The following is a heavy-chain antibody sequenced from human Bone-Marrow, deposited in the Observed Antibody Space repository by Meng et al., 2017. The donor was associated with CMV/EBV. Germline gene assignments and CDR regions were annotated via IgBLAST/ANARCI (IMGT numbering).Heavy chain of an antibody. CDR3: ARVGGTIAVTSIGDY. D-gene: IGHD6-19*01. CDR2: ISAYNGDT. V-gene: IGHV1-18*01. Sequence: ASVKFSCKASGYIFTKYGVNWMRQAPGQGPEWMGWISAYNGDTMYAPKVQGRVTMTTNTYTITAYMELRGLRSDDKAVYSCARVGGTIAVTSIGDYWGQGTLVTVSS. J-gene: IGHJ4*02. CDR1: GYIFTKYG.